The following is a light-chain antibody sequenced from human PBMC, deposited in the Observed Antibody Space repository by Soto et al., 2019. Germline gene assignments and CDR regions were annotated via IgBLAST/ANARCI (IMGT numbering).Light chain of an antibody. CDR3: CSYAGSPYV. V-gene: IGLV2-11*01. CDR1: SSDVGEYDY. J-gene: IGLJ1*01. Sequence: QSAPTQPRSVSGSPGQSVTISCTGTSSDVGEYDYVSWYQQHPGKAPKPMIFDVSERPSGVPDRFSGSKTGNTASLTISGLQAEDEADYYCCSYAGSPYVFGTGTKLTVL. CDR2: DVS.